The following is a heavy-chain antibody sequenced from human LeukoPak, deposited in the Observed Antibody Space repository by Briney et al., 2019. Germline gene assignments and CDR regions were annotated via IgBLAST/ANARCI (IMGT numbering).Heavy chain of an antibody. CDR3: ARRGYYDSSGYYYVEGIYY. Sequence: GGSLRLSCAASGFTFSSYEMNWVRQAPGKGLEWVSYISSSGSTIYYADSVKGRFTISRDNAKNSLYLQMNSLRAEDTAVYYCARRGYYDSSGYYYVEGIYYWGQGTLVTVSS. V-gene: IGHV3-48*03. CDR2: ISSSGSTI. D-gene: IGHD3-22*01. CDR1: GFTFSSYE. J-gene: IGHJ4*02.